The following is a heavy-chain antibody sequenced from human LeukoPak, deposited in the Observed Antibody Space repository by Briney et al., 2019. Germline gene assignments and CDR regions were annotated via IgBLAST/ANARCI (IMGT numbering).Heavy chain of an antibody. CDR2: INHSGST. V-gene: IGHV4-34*01. J-gene: IGHJ4*02. Sequence: SETLSLTCAVYGGSFSGYYWSWIRQPPGKGLEWIGEINHSGSTNYSPSLKSRVTISVDTSKNQFSLKLSSVTAADTAVYYCARQVEVVPAAMPNNFDYWGQGTLVTVSS. CDR3: ARQVEVVPAAMPNNFDY. CDR1: GGSFSGYY. D-gene: IGHD2-2*01.